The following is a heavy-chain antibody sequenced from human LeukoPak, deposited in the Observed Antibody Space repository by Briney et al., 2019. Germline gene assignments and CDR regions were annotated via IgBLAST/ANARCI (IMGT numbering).Heavy chain of an antibody. D-gene: IGHD2-15*01. CDR1: GFTLSNYW. Sequence: GGSLRLSCAASGFTLSNYWMSWVHQAPGKGLEWVANIKEDGSDKYYVDSLMGRFTISRDNARNSLYLQMSGLRAEDTALYYCARDETFCSGGTCYTRGYFAFWGQGTLVTVSS. CDR2: IKEDGSDK. J-gene: IGHJ4*02. CDR3: ARDETFCSGGTCYTRGYFAF. V-gene: IGHV3-7*01.